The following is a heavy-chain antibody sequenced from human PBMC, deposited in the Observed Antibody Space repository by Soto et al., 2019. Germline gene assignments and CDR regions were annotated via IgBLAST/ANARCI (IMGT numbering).Heavy chain of an antibody. J-gene: IGHJ6*02. CDR1: GFTFSSYA. CDR3: GKPPDSSSSYYYYGMDV. Sequence: EVQLLESGGGLVQPGGSLRLSCAASGFTFSSYAMTWVRQAPGKGLEWVSAISGSGGTTYHADSVKGRFTISRDNSKNTRYLQMNSTIAEDAALYYCGKPPDSSSSYYYYGMDVWGQGTTVTVSS. CDR2: ISGSGGTT. D-gene: IGHD6-6*01. V-gene: IGHV3-23*01.